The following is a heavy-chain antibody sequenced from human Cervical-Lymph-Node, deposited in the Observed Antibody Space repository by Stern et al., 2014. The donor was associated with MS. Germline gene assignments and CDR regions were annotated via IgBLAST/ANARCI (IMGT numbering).Heavy chain of an antibody. CDR2: ICPVFGTP. CDR3: ALSSETSDRWYSLGYDL. J-gene: IGHJ5*02. CDR1: GGTFSKFP. V-gene: IGHV1-69*01. D-gene: IGHD6-13*01. Sequence: QLVQSGAEVMKPGSSVKVSCKASGGTFSKFPSSWVRQAPGQGLEWMGGICPVFGTPTYAQEFRGRVTITADVSTSTVFMELSSLRSDDTAVYYCALSSETSDRWYSLGYDLWGQGTLVTVSS.